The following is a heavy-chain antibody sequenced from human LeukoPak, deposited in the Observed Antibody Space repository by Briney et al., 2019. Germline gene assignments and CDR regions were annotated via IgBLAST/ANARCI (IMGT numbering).Heavy chain of an antibody. Sequence: SQTLSLTCAISGDSVSNNRVSWSWIRQSPSRGLEWLGRTYYRSKWFNDSAVSVTSRIIINADTSRNQFSLQLSSVTPEDTAVYYCSREARYSSNYDWFDPWGQGTLVTVSS. CDR3: SREARYSSNYDWFDP. CDR1: GDSVSNNRVS. D-gene: IGHD1-7*01. V-gene: IGHV6-1*01. CDR2: TYYRSKWFN. J-gene: IGHJ5*02.